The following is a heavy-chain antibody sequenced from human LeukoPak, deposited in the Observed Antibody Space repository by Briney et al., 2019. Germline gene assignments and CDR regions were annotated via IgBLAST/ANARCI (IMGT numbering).Heavy chain of an antibody. J-gene: IGHJ4*02. D-gene: IGHD1-26*01. CDR3: ARHDRWELRLFDY. Sequence: SETLSLTCAVYGGSFSGYYWGWIRQPPGKGLEWIGEINHSGSTNYNPSLKSRVTISVDTSKNQFSLKLSSVTAADTAVYYCARHDRWELRLFDYWGQGTLVTVSS. CDR1: GGSFSGYY. CDR2: INHSGST. V-gene: IGHV4-34*01.